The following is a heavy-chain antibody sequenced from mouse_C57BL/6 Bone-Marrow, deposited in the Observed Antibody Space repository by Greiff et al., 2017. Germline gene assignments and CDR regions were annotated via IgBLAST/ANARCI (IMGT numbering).Heavy chain of an antibody. J-gene: IGHJ4*01. V-gene: IGHV1-55*01. CDR3: ASWGFYAMDY. Sequence: QVQLQQSGAELVKPGASVKMSCKASGYTFTSYWITWVKQRPGQGLEWIGDMYPGSGSTNYNEKFKSKATLTVDTSSSTAYMQLSSLTSEDSAVYYCASWGFYAMDYWGQGTSVTVSS. CDR1: GYTFTSYW. CDR2: MYPGSGST.